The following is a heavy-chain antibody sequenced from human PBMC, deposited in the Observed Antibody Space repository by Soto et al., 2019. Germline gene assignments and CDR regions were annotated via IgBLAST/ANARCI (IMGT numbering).Heavy chain of an antibody. CDR1: GGSIIFSGYY. CDR3: SRPTSHYGDYAY. Sequence: SETLSLTCSVSGGSIIFSGYYWGWIRQPPGKGLEWIGSVYYTGSTYYNPSLKSRVTISVDTSKSQFSLKLSSVTAADTAVCDGSRPTSHYGDYAYWGQGTLVTVAS. V-gene: IGHV4-39*01. CDR2: VYYTGST. D-gene: IGHD4-17*01. J-gene: IGHJ4*02.